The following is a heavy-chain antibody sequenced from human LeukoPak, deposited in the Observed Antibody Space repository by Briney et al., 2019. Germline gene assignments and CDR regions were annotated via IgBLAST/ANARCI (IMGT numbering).Heavy chain of an antibody. CDR3: ARGAARMVEMGTMISFEY. V-gene: IGHV3-30*04. CDR1: GFTFSSYA. D-gene: IGHD5-24*01. CDR2: ISYDGSHK. J-gene: IGHJ4*02. Sequence: GGSLRLSCAASGFTFSSYAMHWARQAPGKGLEWVAVISYDGSHKKYADSVKGRFTISRVNSQKTLYLQMNSLRAEDAAVYYCARGAARMVEMGTMISFEYWGQGTLITVSS.